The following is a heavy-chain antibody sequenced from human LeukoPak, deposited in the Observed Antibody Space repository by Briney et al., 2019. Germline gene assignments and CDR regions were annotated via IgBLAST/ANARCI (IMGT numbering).Heavy chain of an antibody. CDR2: ISGSGGGT. D-gene: IGHD3-22*01. Sequence: PGGSLRLSCAASGFTFSSYAMSWVRQAPGKGLEWVSAISGSGGGTYYADSVKGRFTISRDNSKNTLYLRMNSLRAEDTAVYYCAKDMADYYDSSGYQFDYWGQGTLVTVSS. J-gene: IGHJ4*02. V-gene: IGHV3-23*01. CDR3: AKDMADYYDSSGYQFDY. CDR1: GFTFSSYA.